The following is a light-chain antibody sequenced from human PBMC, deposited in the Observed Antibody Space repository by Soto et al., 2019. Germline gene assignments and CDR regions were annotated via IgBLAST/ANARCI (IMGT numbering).Light chain of an antibody. Sequence: DNPLTQSPSSISASVGDRVTITCRASQAVNSRLAWFQQKPGMAPKLVIYDVSSLQSGVPSRFSGSGSGTEFTLTISSLQPEDFATYYCQQNNNHPFSFGQGTRLEIK. J-gene: IGKJ5*01. CDR3: QQNNNHPFS. CDR2: DVS. CDR1: QAVNSR. V-gene: IGKV1-12*01.